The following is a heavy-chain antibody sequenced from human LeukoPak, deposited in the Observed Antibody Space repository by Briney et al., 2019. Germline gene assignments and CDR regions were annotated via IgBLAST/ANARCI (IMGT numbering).Heavy chain of an antibody. J-gene: IGHJ6*03. Sequence: GSLRLSCAASGFTFSSYPMHWVRQAPGKGLEWVAVVSDDGNKKFDADFVKGRFTISRDNSKNTLYLQMNSLRAEDTAVYYCARDQMYYDFWSGYSYYMDVWGKGTTVTVSS. D-gene: IGHD3-3*01. CDR3: ARDQMYYDFWSGYSYYMDV. CDR2: VSDDGNKK. CDR1: GFTFSSYP. V-gene: IGHV3-30*07.